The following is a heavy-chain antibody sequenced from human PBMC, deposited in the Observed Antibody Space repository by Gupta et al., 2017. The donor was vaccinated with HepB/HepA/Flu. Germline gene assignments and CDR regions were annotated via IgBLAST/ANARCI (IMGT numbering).Heavy chain of an antibody. D-gene: IGHD1-26*01. V-gene: IGHV3-13*01. CDR2: IGTAGDT. J-gene: IGHJ6*02. CDR1: GFTFSSYD. Sequence: EVQLVESGGGLVQPGGSLRLSCAASGFTFSSYDMNWVRQATGKGLEWVSAIGTAGDTYYPGSVKGRFTISRENAKNSLYPQMNSLRAGVTAVYYCARDGGNTKSYYGMDVWGQGTTVTVSS. CDR3: ARDGGNTKSYYGMDV.